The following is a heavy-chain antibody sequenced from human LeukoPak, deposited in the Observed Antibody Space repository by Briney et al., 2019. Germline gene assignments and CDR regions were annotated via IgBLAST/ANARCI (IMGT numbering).Heavy chain of an antibody. CDR2: ISGGGGST. J-gene: IGHJ4*02. D-gene: IGHD4/OR15-4a*01. CDR3: ARAVGDYGWKYYFDY. Sequence: GGSLRLSCAASGFTFSSYAMSWVRQAPGKGLEWVSTISGGGGSTWYAGSVKGRFTIFRDNSKNTLYVQMNSLRAEDTAVYYCARAVGDYGWKYYFDYWGQGTLVTVSS. V-gene: IGHV3-23*01. CDR1: GFTFSSYA.